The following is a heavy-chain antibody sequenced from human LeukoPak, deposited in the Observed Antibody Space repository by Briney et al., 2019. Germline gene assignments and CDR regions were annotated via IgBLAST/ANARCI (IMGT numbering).Heavy chain of an antibody. CDR1: GGSISSGGYY. Sequence: SQTLSLTCTVSGGSISSGGYYWSWIRQHPGKGLEWIGYIYCSGSTYYNPSLKSRVTISVDTSKNQFSLKLSSVTAADTAVYYCARQRGYSYEFDYWGQGTLVTVSS. CDR2: IYCSGST. V-gene: IGHV4-31*03. J-gene: IGHJ4*02. D-gene: IGHD5-18*01. CDR3: ARQRGYSYEFDY.